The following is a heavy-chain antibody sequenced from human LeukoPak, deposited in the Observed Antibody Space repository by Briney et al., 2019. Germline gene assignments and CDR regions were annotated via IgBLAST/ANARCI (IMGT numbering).Heavy chain of an antibody. J-gene: IGHJ4*02. D-gene: IGHD5-18*01. CDR1: GGSISSSSYY. Sequence: SETLSLTCTVSGGSISSSSYYWGWIRQPPGKGLEWIGSIYYSGSTYYNPSLKSRVTISVDTSKNQFSLKLSSVTAADTAVYYCARLAVRGRGYSYGDNTYYFDYWGQGTLVTVSS. CDR2: IYYSGST. V-gene: IGHV4-39*07. CDR3: ARLAVRGRGYSYGDNTYYFDY.